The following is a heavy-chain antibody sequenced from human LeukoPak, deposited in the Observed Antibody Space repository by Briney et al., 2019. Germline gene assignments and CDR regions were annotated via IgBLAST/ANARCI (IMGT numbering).Heavy chain of an antibody. V-gene: IGHV3-23*01. Sequence: GGSLRLSCAASGFTFSSYAMSWVRQASGKGLEWVSAIGGSGSRRYHADSVKGRFTISRDTAKNTLYLQMNSLRAEDTAVYYCARGDYAFDIWGQGTMVTVSS. CDR1: GFTFSSYA. J-gene: IGHJ3*02. D-gene: IGHD2-21*01. CDR2: IGGSGSRR. CDR3: ARGDYAFDI.